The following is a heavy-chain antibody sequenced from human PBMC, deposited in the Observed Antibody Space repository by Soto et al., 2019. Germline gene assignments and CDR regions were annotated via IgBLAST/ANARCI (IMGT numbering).Heavy chain of an antibody. CDR3: ARHFAVDYFDN. CDR1: GDSITSNSYF. Sequence: SETLSLTCTVSGDSITSNSYFWAWIRQPPGKGLEWIGSIYYSGTTYYNPSLKSRVTISVDRSKNQFSLKLSSVTAADTAVYYCARHFAVDYFDNWGQGALLNVSS. J-gene: IGHJ4*02. V-gene: IGHV4-39*01. CDR2: IYYSGTT. D-gene: IGHD6-19*01.